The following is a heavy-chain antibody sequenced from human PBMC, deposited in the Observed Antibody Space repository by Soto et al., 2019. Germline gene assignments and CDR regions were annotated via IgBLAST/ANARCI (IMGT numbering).Heavy chain of an antibody. J-gene: IGHJ4*02. CDR1: GYTFTSYG. CDR3: ARANGDYYFDY. CDR2: ISTYKGDT. D-gene: IGHD4-17*01. Sequence: QVQLVQSGAEVKKPGASVKVSCNASGYTFTSYGISWVRQAPGQGLEWMGWISTYKGDTHYAQKLQGRVTLTTDTSTSTAYMALRSLQSDDTAVYYCARANGDYYFDYWGQGTLVTVST. V-gene: IGHV1-18*01.